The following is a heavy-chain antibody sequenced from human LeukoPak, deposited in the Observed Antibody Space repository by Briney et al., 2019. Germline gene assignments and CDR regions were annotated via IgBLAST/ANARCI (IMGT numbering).Heavy chain of an antibody. CDR1: GFTFSSYD. Sequence: GGSLRLSCAASGFTFSSYDMHWVRQATGKGLEWVSAIGTAGDTYYPGSVKGRFTISRENAKNSLYLQMNSLRAGDTAVYYCARGSYYYDSSGYSVYYFDYWGQGTLVTVSS. V-gene: IGHV3-13*01. CDR3: ARGSYYYDSSGYSVYYFDY. D-gene: IGHD3-22*01. J-gene: IGHJ4*02. CDR2: IGTAGDT.